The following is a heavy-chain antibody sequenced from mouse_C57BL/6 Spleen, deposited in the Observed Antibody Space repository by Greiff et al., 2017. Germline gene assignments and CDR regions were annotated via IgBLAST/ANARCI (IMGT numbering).Heavy chain of an antibody. V-gene: IGHV2-2*01. Sequence: QVQLQQSGPGLVQPSQSLSITCTVSGFSLTSYGVHWVRQSPGKGLEWLGVIWSGGSTDYNAAFIFRLSISKDNSKSQVFFKMNSLQADDTAIYYCARTSYFYYWGQGTTLTVSS. J-gene: IGHJ2*01. CDR3: ARTSYFYY. CDR2: IWSGGST. CDR1: GFSLTSYG. D-gene: IGHD6-1*01.